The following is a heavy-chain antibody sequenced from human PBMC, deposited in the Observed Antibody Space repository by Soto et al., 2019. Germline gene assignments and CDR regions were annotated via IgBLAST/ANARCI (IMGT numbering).Heavy chain of an antibody. J-gene: IGHJ3*02. V-gene: IGHV1-69*02. CDR3: ARADCSSTSCESDDAFDI. CDR1: GGTFSSYT. Sequence: GASVKVSCKASGGTFSSYTISWVRQAPGQGLEWMGRIIPILGIANYAQKFQGRVTITADKSTSTAYMELSSLRSEDTAVYYCARADCSSTSCESDDAFDIWGQGTMVTVSS. D-gene: IGHD2-2*01. CDR2: IIPILGIA.